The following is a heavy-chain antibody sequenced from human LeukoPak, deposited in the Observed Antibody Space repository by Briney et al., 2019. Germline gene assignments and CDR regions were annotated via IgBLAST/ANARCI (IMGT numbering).Heavy chain of an antibody. CDR2: IYYSGST. CDR1: GGSTSSSSLY. J-gene: IGHJ4*02. D-gene: IGHD6-13*01. Sequence: SETLSLTCTVSGGSTSSSSLYWGWIRQPPGKGLEWTGNIYYSGSTFYNPSLKSRVTMSVDTSKNQFSLKLSSVTAADTAVYYCARRATAAGSGFDYWGRGTLATVSS. V-gene: IGHV4-39*01. CDR3: ARRATAAGSGFDY.